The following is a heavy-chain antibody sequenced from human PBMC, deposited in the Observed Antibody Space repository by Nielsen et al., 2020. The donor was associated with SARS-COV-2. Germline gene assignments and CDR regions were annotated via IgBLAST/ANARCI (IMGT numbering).Heavy chain of an antibody. J-gene: IGHJ6*02. D-gene: IGHD3-16*01. V-gene: IGHV4-4*02. CDR2: IYHSGST. CDR1: GGSISSSNW. CDR3: ARGRDSTFGYYYYGMDV. Sequence: SETLSLTCAVSGGSISSSNWWSWVRQPPGKGLEWIGEIYHSGSTNYNPSLKSRVTISVDTSKNQFSLKLSSVTAADTAVYYCARGRDSTFGYYYYGMDVWGQGTTVTVSS.